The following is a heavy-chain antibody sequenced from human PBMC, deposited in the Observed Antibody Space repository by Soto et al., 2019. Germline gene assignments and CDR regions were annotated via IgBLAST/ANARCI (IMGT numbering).Heavy chain of an antibody. V-gene: IGHV3-74*01. Sequence: GGSLRLSCAASGFTFSSYWMHWVRQAPGKGLVWVSRINSDGSSTSYADSVKGRFTISRDNAKNTLYLQMNSLRAEDTAVYYCARAEVPAARGSYYYYYYYMDVWGKGTTVTVSS. CDR2: INSDGSST. D-gene: IGHD2-2*01. J-gene: IGHJ6*03. CDR1: GFTFSSYW. CDR3: ARAEVPAARGSYYYYYYYMDV.